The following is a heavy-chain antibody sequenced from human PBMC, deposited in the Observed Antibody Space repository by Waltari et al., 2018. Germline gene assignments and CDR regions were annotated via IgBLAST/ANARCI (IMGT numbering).Heavy chain of an antibody. J-gene: IGHJ4*02. D-gene: IGHD3-22*01. CDR1: GFTVSSNY. CDR2: ICSGGST. CDR3: ARGSGSSGYSFDY. Sequence: AAGGFTVSSNYMSCVRQAPGKGLEWVSVICSGGSTYYADSVKGRFTISRDNSKNTLYLQMNSLRAEDTAVYYCARGSGSSGYSFDYWGQGTLVTVSS. V-gene: IGHV3-53*01.